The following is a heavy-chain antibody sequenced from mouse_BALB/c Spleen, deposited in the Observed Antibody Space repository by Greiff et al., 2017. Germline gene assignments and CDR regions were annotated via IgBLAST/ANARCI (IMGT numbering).Heavy chain of an antibody. J-gene: IGHJ4*01. V-gene: IGHV3-2*02. CDR2: ISYSGST. CDR3: ARLCGNYEGAMDY. CDR1: GYSITSDYA. D-gene: IGHD2-1*01. Sequence: VQLQQSGPGLVKPSQSLSLTCTVTGYSITSDYAWNWIRQFPGNKLEWMGYISYSGSTSYNPSLKSRISITRDTSKNQFFLQLNSVTTEDTATYYCARLCGNYEGAMDYWGQGTSVTVSS.